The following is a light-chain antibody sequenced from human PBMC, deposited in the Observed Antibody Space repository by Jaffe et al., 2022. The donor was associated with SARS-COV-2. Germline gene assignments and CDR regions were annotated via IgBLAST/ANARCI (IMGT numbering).Light chain of an antibody. CDR1: QSVLFSSNNKNY. J-gene: IGKJ2*01. CDR2: WAS. V-gene: IGKV4-1*01. Sequence: DIVMTQSPDSLAMSLGERATINCKSSQSVLFSSNNKNYLAWYQRKPGQPPKLLIYWASTRESGVPDRFSGSGSGTDFTLTISSLQAEDVAVYYCQQYYTIPRTFGQGTKLEIK. CDR3: QQYYTIPRT.